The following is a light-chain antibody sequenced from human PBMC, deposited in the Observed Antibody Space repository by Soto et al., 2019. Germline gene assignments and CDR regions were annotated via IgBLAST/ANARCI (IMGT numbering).Light chain of an antibody. Sequence: EIVLTQSPATLSLSPGERATLSCRASQIIYTSLSWYQQKPGQHPRLLIYEASIRASGVPASFSGIGSGTDFNIYISGLETDDFAVYFWKQRSAWPLTFGGGTKVEIK. CDR2: EAS. V-gene: IGKV3-11*01. J-gene: IGKJ4*01. CDR3: KQRSAWPLT. CDR1: QIIYTS.